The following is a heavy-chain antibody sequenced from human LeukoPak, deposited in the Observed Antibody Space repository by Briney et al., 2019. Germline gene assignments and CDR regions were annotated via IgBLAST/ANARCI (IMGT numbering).Heavy chain of an antibody. CDR3: ARDFEGDAFDI. CDR1: GFTFSSYA. V-gene: IGHV3-30*01. Sequence: GRSLRLSCAASGFTFSSYAMHWVRQAPGKGLEWVAVISYDGSNKYYADSVKGLFTISRDNSKNTLYLQMNSLRAEDTAVYYCARDFEGDAFDIWGQGTMVTVSS. J-gene: IGHJ3*02. CDR2: ISYDGSNK.